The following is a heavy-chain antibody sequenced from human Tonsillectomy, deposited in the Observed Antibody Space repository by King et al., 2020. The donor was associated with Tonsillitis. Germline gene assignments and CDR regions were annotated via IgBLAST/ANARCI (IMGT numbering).Heavy chain of an antibody. J-gene: IGHJ4*02. CDR1: GFTFSSYA. V-gene: IGHV3-30*18. Sequence: VQLVESGGGVVQPGRSLRLSCAASGFTFSSYAMHWVRQAPGKGLEWVAGISYDGSNKFYSDSVKGRFTISRDNSKNTLYLQMNSRRDDDTAVYYCAKDLSRYSFGPSYFDYWGQGTLVTVSS. D-gene: IGHD5-18*01. CDR2: ISYDGSNK. CDR3: AKDLSRYSFGPSYFDY.